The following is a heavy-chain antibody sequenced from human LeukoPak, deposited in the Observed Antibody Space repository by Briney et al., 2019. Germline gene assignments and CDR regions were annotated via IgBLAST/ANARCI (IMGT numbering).Heavy chain of an antibody. CDR3: ARADYDSSGYYFYYYYYMDV. CDR1: GYTFTSYG. V-gene: IGHV1-18*01. J-gene: IGHJ6*03. Sequence: ASVKVSCKASGYTFTSYGISWVRQAPGQGLEWMGWISAYNGNTNYAQKLQGRVTMTTDTSTSTAYMELSRLRSDDTAVYYCARADYDSSGYYFYYYYYMDVWGKGTTVTVSS. D-gene: IGHD3-22*01. CDR2: ISAYNGNT.